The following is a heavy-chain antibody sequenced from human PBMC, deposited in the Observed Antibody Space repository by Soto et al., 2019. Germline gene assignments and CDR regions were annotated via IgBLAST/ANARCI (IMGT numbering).Heavy chain of an antibody. V-gene: IGHV4-31*03. J-gene: IGHJ5*02. CDR3: ARDKGSTMVRANWFDP. D-gene: IGHD3-10*01. Sequence: SETLSLTCTVSGGSISSGGYYWSWIRQHPGKGLEWIGYIYYSGSTYYNPSLKSRVTISVDTSKNQFSLKLSSVTAADTAVYYCARDKGSTMVRANWFDPWGQGTLVTVSS. CDR2: IYYSGST. CDR1: GGSISSGGYY.